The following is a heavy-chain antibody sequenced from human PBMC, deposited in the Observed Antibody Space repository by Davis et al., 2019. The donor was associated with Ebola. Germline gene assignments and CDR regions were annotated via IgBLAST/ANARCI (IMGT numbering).Heavy chain of an antibody. V-gene: IGHV3-23*01. D-gene: IGHD1-14*01. CDR1: GFTLSAYY. CDR2: LSGSGGLS. Sequence: PGGSLRLSCAASGFTLSAYYVSWVRQAPGKGLEWVSALSGSGGLSYYADSVKGRFTISRDNSKNTLYLQMDSLTAEDTAVYYCARGGETVTGTASHGMDVWGQGTTVTVSS. CDR3: ARGGETVTGTASHGMDV. J-gene: IGHJ6*02.